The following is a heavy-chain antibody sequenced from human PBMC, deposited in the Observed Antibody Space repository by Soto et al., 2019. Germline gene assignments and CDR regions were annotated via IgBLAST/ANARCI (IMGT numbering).Heavy chain of an antibody. CDR1: GFTFSNYA. Sequence: EVQLVESGGGLVQPGGSLRLSCEASGFTFSNYAMHWVRQAPGKGLEYASAIGTNGGITYYANSVRGRLTISRDNSKNAVYRQMGSLRPEDMAVYYCARGEINGRMPSPTHDYWGQGTLVAFSS. CDR3: ARGEINGRMPSPTHDY. V-gene: IGHV3-64*01. CDR2: IGTNGGIT. J-gene: IGHJ4*02. D-gene: IGHD1-26*01.